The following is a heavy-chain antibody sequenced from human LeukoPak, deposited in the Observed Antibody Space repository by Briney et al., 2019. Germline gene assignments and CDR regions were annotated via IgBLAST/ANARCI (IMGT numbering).Heavy chain of an antibody. D-gene: IGHD6-13*01. CDR3: ASLSSHRRYYYYYYMDV. Sequence: SETLSLTCTVSGGSISSSSYYWGWIRQPPGKGLEWIGSIYYSGSTYYNPSLKSRVTISVDTSKNQFSLKLSSVTAADTAVYYCASLSSHRRYYYYYYMDVWGKGTTVTVSS. CDR2: IYYSGST. V-gene: IGHV4-39*01. J-gene: IGHJ6*03. CDR1: GGSISSSSYY.